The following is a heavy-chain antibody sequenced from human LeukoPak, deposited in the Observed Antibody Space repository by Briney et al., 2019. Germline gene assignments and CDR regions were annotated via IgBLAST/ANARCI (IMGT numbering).Heavy chain of an antibody. D-gene: IGHD5-18*01. J-gene: IGHJ4*02. Sequence: SETLSLTCTVSGGSISSSSYYWGWIRPPPGKGLEWVGSIYYSGSTYDNPTLNSGVTISIDTSKNQFSLKLSSVTAADTSVYYCAAVGPQPYSNGYQTDYWGQGTLVTVSS. CDR1: GGSISSSSYY. CDR3: AAVGPQPYSNGYQTDY. CDR2: IYYSGST. V-gene: IGHV4-39*01.